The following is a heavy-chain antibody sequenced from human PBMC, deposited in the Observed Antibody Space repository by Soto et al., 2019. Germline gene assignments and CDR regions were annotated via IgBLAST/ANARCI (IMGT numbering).Heavy chain of an antibody. Sequence: ASVKVSCKASGYTFTNYYMHWVRQAPGQGLEWMGIINSGGGSATYAQKFQGRVTMTRDTSTSTVYMELSSPRSEDTAVYYCARVTSSSWDYYYYGMDVWGQGTTVTVSS. CDR1: GYTFTNYY. D-gene: IGHD6-13*01. CDR3: ARVTSSSWDYYYYGMDV. CDR2: INSGGGSA. J-gene: IGHJ6*02. V-gene: IGHV1-46*01.